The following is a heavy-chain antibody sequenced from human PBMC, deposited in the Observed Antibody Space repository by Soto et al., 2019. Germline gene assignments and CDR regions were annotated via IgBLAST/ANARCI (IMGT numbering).Heavy chain of an antibody. D-gene: IGHD3-22*01. J-gene: IGHJ4*02. CDR2: IIPIFGTA. Sequence: QVQLVQSGAEVKKPGSSVKVSCKASGGTFSSYAISWVRQAPGQGLEWMGGIIPIFGTANYAQKFQGRVTITADESTSTAYMELSSLRSEDTAVYYCGIGSPYYYDSSGYLVGWGQGTLVTVSS. CDR3: GIGSPYYYDSSGYLVG. V-gene: IGHV1-69*01. CDR1: GGTFSSYA.